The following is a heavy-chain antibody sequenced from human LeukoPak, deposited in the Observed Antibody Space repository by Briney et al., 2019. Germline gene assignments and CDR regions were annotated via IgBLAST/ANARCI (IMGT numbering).Heavy chain of an antibody. CDR3: ARGWGFSSSPPNY. V-gene: IGHV3-30*03. D-gene: IGHD6-13*01. CDR2: ISYDGSNK. CDR1: GFTFSSYG. Sequence: PGRSLRLSCAASGFTFSSYGMHWVRQAPGKGLEWVAVISYDGSNKYYADSVKGRFTISGDNSKNTLYLQMNSLRAEDTAVYYCARGWGFSSSPPNYWGQGTLVTVSS. J-gene: IGHJ4*02.